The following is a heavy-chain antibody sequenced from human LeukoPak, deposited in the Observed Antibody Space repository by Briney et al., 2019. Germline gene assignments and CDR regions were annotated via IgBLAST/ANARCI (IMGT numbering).Heavy chain of an antibody. CDR3: ARATNMVRGDYYFDY. V-gene: IGHV3-11*04. CDR2: ISSSGNTI. D-gene: IGHD3-10*01. J-gene: IGHJ4*02. CDR1: GFIFSDSY. Sequence: PGGSLRLSCTASGFIFSDSYMSWICQAPGKGLEWVSYISSSGNTIYYADSVKGRFTISRDNAKNSLYLQMNSLRAEDTAVYYCARATNMVRGDYYFDYWGQGTLVTVSS.